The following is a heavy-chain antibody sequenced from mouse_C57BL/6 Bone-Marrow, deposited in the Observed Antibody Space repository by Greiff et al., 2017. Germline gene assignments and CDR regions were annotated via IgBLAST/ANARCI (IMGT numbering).Heavy chain of an antibody. CDR1: GFTFSDYG. D-gene: IGHD1-1*01. Sequence: EVKLVESGGGLVKPGGSLKLSCAASGFTFSDYGMHWVRQAPEKGLEWVAYISSGSSTIYYADTVKGRFTISRDNAKNTLFLQMTSLRSEDTAMYYCARHQRYGYYAMDYWGQGTSVTVSS. CDR3: ARHQRYGYYAMDY. CDR2: ISSGSSTI. V-gene: IGHV5-17*01. J-gene: IGHJ4*01.